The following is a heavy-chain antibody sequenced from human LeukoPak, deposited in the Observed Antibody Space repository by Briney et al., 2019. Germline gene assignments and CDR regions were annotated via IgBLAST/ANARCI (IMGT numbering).Heavy chain of an antibody. D-gene: IGHD2-15*01. CDR1: GLTFSSYW. J-gene: IGHJ4*02. Sequence: GGSLRLSCAASGLTFSSYWMSWVRQAPGKGLEWVANIKQDGSEKYHVDSVKGRFTISRDNAKNSLYLQMNSLRAEDTAVYYCARIDIVVVVAATSLDYWGQGTLVTVSS. CDR3: ARIDIVVVVAATSLDY. CDR2: IKQDGSEK. V-gene: IGHV3-7*01.